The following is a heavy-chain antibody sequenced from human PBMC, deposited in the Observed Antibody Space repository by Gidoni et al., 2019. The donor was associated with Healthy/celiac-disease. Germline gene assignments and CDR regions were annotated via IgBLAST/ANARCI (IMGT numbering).Heavy chain of an antibody. J-gene: IGHJ4*02. Sequence: EVQLVESGGGLVQPGGSLRLSCAASGFTFSSYWMSWVRQAPGKGLEWVANIKQDGSEKYYVDSVKGRFTISRDNAKNSLYLQMNSLRAEDTAVYYCARDLGGQWPLYFDYWGQGTLVTVSS. V-gene: IGHV3-7*03. CDR3: ARDLGGQWPLYFDY. CDR2: IKQDGSEK. CDR1: GFTFSSYW. D-gene: IGHD6-19*01.